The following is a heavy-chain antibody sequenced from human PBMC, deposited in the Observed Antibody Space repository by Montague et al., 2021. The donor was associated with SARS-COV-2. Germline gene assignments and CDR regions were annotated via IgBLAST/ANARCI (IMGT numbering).Heavy chain of an antibody. CDR2: VYYSEAT. J-gene: IGHJ4*02. V-gene: IGHV4-39*01. D-gene: IGHD1-26*01. Sequence: SETLSLTCNVSAASIYKSYFHWGSIRQTTGKGPEWIGNVYYSEATXPXXXPKSRLTISVDTSKNQFSLRLYSVTSADTDVYYCARRINSGSYFDSWGQGTLVTVSS. CDR3: ARRINSGSYFDS. CDR1: AASIYKSYFH.